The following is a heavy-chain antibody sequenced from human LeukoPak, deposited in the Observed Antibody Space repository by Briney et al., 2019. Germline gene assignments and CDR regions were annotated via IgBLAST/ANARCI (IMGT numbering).Heavy chain of an antibody. CDR3: AKVTDYGSGTYYNRGFDY. D-gene: IGHD3-10*01. Sequence: PGGSLRLSCAASGFTFGNYAMSWVRQPPGKGLEWVSAIRGSGTSTYYADSVKGRFTISRDNSKNTLYLQMNSLRADDTAVYYCAKVTDYGSGTYYNRGFDYWGQGSLVTVSS. CDR2: IRGSGTST. V-gene: IGHV3-23*01. J-gene: IGHJ4*02. CDR1: GFTFGNYA.